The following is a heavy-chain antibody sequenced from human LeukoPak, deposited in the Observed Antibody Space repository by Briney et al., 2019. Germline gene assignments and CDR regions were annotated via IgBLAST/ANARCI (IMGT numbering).Heavy chain of an antibody. CDR2: INPNSGNT. D-gene: IGHD3-10*01. CDR1: GYTFTGYY. CDR3: ARGVRMVRGVITY. V-gene: IGHV1-8*02. Sequence: ASVKVSCKASGYTFTGYYMHWVRQAPGQGLEWMGWINPNSGNTGYAQKFQGRVTMTRNTSISTAYMELSSLRSEDTAVYYCARGVRMVRGVITYWGQGTLVTVSS. J-gene: IGHJ4*02.